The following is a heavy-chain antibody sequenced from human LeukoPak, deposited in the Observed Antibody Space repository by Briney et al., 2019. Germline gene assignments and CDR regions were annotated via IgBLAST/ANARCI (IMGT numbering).Heavy chain of an antibody. V-gene: IGHV4-4*07. J-gene: IGHJ5*02. D-gene: IGHD3-3*01. CDR3: ARDFSGYDFWSGYYTGFENNWFDP. Sequence: SETLSLTCTVSGGSISSYYWSWIRQPAGKGLERIGRIYTSGSTNYNPSLKSRVTMSVDTSKNQFSLKLSSVTAADTAVYYCARDFSGYDFWSGYYTGFENNWFDPWGQGTLVTVSS. CDR1: GGSISSYY. CDR2: IYTSGST.